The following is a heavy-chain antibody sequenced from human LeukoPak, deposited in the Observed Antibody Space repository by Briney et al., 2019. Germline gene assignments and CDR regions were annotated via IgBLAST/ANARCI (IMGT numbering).Heavy chain of an antibody. CDR1: GYTLTELS. V-gene: IGHV1-24*01. CDR2: FDPEDGET. J-gene: IGHJ4*02. D-gene: IGHD2-2*01. Sequence: ASVKVSWKVSGYTLTELSMHWVRQAPGKGLEWMGGFDPEDGETIYAQKFQGRVTMTEDTSTDTAYMELSSLRSEDTAVYYCATDQGEGTRLFDYWGQGTLVTVSS. CDR3: ATDQGEGTRLFDY.